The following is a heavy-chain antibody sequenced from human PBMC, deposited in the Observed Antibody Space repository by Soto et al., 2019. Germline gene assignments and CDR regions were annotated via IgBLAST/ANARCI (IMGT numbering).Heavy chain of an antibody. V-gene: IGHV4-34*01. CDR2: INHSGST. CDR3: ARHPALGYCSSTSCYAGNWFDP. Sequence: SETLSLTCAVYGGSFSGYYWTWIRQPPGTGLEWIGEINHSGSTNYNPSLKSRVTISVDTSKNQFSLKLSSVTAADTAVYYCARHPALGYCSSTSCYAGNWFDPWGQGTLVTVSS. CDR1: GGSFSGYY. J-gene: IGHJ5*02. D-gene: IGHD2-2*01.